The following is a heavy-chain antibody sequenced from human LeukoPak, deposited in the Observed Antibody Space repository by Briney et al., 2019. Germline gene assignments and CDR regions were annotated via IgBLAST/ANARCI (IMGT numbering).Heavy chain of an antibody. CDR2: IYHSGST. Sequence: SETLSLTCTVSGYSISSGYYWGWIRQPPGKGLEWIGSIYHSGSTNYNPSLKSRVTISVDKSKNQFSLKLSSVTAADTAVYYCARGMLWFGDPNYAFDIWGQGTMVTVSS. CDR3: ARGMLWFGDPNYAFDI. CDR1: GYSISSGYY. V-gene: IGHV4-38-2*02. D-gene: IGHD3-10*01. J-gene: IGHJ3*02.